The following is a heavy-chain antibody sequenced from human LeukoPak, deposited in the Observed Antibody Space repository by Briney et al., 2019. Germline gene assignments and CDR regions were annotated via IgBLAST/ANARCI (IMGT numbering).Heavy chain of an antibody. D-gene: IGHD6-19*01. V-gene: IGHV3-66*02. CDR2: IYSGGST. J-gene: IGHJ4*02. CDR1: GFTVSSNY. Sequence: GGSLRLSCAASGFTVSSNYMSWVRQAPGKGLEWVSVIYSGGSTYYADSVKGRFTISRDNSKNTLYLQMNSLRAKDTAVYYCARSLAVAGEDYWGQGTLVTVSS. CDR3: ARSLAVAGEDY.